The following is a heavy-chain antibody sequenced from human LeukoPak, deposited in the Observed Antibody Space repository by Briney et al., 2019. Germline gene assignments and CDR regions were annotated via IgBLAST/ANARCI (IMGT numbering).Heavy chain of an antibody. CDR1: GGTFSSYA. V-gene: IGHV1-69*05. Sequence: SVKVSCKASGGTFSSYAISWVRQAPGQGLEWMGGIIPIFGTANYAQKFQGRVTITTEESTSTAYMELSSLRSEDTAVYYCASGYSYGSRFDYWGQGTLVTVSS. J-gene: IGHJ4*02. D-gene: IGHD5-18*01. CDR2: IIPIFGTA. CDR3: ASGYSYGSRFDY.